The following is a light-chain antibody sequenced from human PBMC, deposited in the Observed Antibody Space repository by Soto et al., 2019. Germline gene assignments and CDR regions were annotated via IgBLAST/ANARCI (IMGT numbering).Light chain of an antibody. Sequence: QSALTQPASVSGSPGQSITISCTGTGSDVGGYDYVSWYQHHPGKAPKVMIYEVTNRPSGVSNRFSGSKSGNTASLTISGLLAEDEADYYCSSYTSSSTSVFGTGTKV. CDR1: GSDVGGYDY. CDR2: EVT. V-gene: IGLV2-14*01. CDR3: SSYTSSSTSV. J-gene: IGLJ1*01.